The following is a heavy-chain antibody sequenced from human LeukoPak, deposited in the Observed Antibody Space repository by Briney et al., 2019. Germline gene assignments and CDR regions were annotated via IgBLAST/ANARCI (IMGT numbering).Heavy chain of an antibody. CDR2: IIPIFGTA. Sequence: GASVKVSCKASGGTFSSYAISWVRQAPGQGLEWMGGIIPIFGTANYAQKFQGRVTITADESTSTAYMELSSLRSEDTAVYYCARDHPCSGGAFDIWGQGTMVTVSS. V-gene: IGHV1-69*13. CDR3: ARDHPCSGGAFDI. CDR1: GGTFSSYA. D-gene: IGHD3-16*01. J-gene: IGHJ3*02.